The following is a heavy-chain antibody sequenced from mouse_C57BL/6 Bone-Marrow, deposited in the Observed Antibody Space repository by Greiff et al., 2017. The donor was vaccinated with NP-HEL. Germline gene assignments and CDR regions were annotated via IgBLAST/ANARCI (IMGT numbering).Heavy chain of an antibody. V-gene: IGHV1-15*01. CDR2: IDPETGGP. J-gene: IGHJ4*01. CDR1: GYTFTDYE. Sequence: LVESGAELVRPGASVTLSCKASGYTFTDYEMHWVKQTPVHGLEWIGAIDPETGGPAYHQKFKGQAILTADKSSSTAYMELRSLTSEDSAVYYCTRRETPYYYAMDYWGQGTSVTVSS. CDR3: TRRETPYYYAMDY.